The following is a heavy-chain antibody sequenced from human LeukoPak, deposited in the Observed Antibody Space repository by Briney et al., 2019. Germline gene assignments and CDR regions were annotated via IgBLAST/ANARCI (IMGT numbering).Heavy chain of an antibody. V-gene: IGHV3-53*01. Sequence: PGGSLRLSCAASGFTVSNNYMSWVRQAPGKGLEWVSVIYSGGSTYYADSVKRRFTISRDNSKNTLYLQMNSLRAEDTAVYYCARGRSGSAWDLFDYWGQGTLVTVSS. J-gene: IGHJ4*02. D-gene: IGHD1-26*01. CDR1: GFTVSNNY. CDR3: ARGRSGSAWDLFDY. CDR2: IYSGGST.